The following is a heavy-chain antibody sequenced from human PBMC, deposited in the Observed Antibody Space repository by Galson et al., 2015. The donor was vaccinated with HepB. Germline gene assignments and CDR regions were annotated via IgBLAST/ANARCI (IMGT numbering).Heavy chain of an antibody. CDR1: GFSFTSYA. V-gene: IGHV3-23*01. D-gene: IGHD3-10*01. J-gene: IGHJ4*02. Sequence: SLRLSCAASGFSFTSYATSWVRQAPGKGLEWVSGISGSGGTTYYADSVKGRFTISRDNSKKTLYLQMNSLRAEDTAVYYCAKDNYGSGPYFFDYWGQGTLVTVSS. CDR2: ISGSGGTT. CDR3: AKDNYGSGPYFFDY.